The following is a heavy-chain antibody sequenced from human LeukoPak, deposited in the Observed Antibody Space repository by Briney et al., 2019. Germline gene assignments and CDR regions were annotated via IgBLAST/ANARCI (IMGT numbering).Heavy chain of an antibody. Sequence: PGGSLRLSCAASGFTFSSYAMHWVRQAPGKGLEWVAVISYDGSNKYYADSVKGRFTISRDNSKNTLYLQMNSLRAEDTAVYYCARRPARSSGEGWHAFDIWGQGTMVTVSS. V-gene: IGHV3-30*04. CDR3: ARRPARSSGEGWHAFDI. J-gene: IGHJ3*02. CDR1: GFTFSSYA. D-gene: IGHD3-22*01. CDR2: ISYDGSNK.